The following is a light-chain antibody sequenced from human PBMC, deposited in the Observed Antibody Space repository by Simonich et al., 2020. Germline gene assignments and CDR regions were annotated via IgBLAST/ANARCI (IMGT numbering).Light chain of an antibody. V-gene: IGKV1-39*01. CDR3: QQSYSTPYT. CDR2: AAS. CDR1: QSISSA. Sequence: DIQMTQSPSSLSASVGDRVTITCRARQSISSALTWYKQKPGKAPKLLIYAASSLQRGVPSRFSGSGSGTDFTLTISSLQPEDFATYYCQQSYSTPYTFGQGTKLEIK. J-gene: IGKJ2*01.